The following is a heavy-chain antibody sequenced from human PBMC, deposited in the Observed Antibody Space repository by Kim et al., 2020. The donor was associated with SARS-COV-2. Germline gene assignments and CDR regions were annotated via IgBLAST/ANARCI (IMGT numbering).Heavy chain of an antibody. D-gene: IGHD3-22*01. CDR2: IWYDGSNT. Sequence: GGSLRLSCAASGFTFSSYGLHWVRQAPGKGLEWVAVIWYDGSNTYYADSVKGRFTISRDNSKNTLYLQMNSLRAEDTAVYYCAKSVYYDSSGYYLDYDYGIDFWGQGTTVTVSS. CDR1: GFTFSSYG. CDR3: AKSVYYDSSGYYLDYDYGIDF. J-gene: IGHJ6*02. V-gene: IGHV3-33*06.